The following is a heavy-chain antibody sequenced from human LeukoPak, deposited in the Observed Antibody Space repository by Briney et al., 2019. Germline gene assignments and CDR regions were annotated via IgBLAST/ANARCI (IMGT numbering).Heavy chain of an antibody. CDR3: ARQGAQIAAAGTAPFDY. CDR2: IYPGDSDN. Sequence: RGESLKISCEGSGYTFTSYWIAWVRQMPGKGLEWMGIIYPGDSDNRYSPSFQGQATISADKSISTAYLQWSSLTASDTAMYYCARQGAQIAAAGTAPFDYWGQGTLVTVSS. J-gene: IGHJ4*02. CDR1: GYTFTSYW. V-gene: IGHV5-51*01. D-gene: IGHD6-13*01.